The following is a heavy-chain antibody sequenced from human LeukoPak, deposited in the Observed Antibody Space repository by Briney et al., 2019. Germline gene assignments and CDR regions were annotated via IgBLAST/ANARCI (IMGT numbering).Heavy chain of an antibody. CDR1: GFTVSSNY. CDR2: IYSGGST. CDR3: ASKIRSITIFGVVINYYMXV. J-gene: IGHJ6*03. V-gene: IGHV3-66*02. D-gene: IGHD3-3*01. Sequence: GGSLRLSRAASGFTVSSNYMSWVRQAPGKGLEWVSVIYSGGSTYYADSVKGRFTISRDNSKNTLYLQMNSLRAEDTAVYYCASKIRSITIFGVVINYYMXVWGKGTTVTVS.